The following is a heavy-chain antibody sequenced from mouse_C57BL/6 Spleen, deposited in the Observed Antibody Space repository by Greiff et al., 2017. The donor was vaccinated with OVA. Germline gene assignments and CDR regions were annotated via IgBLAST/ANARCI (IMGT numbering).Heavy chain of an antibody. Sequence: QVQLQQSGAELVRPGSSVKLSCKASGYTFTSYWMHWVKQRPIQGLEWIGNIDPSDSETHYNQKFKDKATLTGDKSSSTAYMQLSSLTSEDSAVYYCAGKGFAYWGQGTLVTVSA. J-gene: IGHJ3*01. CDR1: GYTFTSYW. CDR3: AGKGFAY. V-gene: IGHV1-52*01. D-gene: IGHD4-1*01. CDR2: IDPSDSET.